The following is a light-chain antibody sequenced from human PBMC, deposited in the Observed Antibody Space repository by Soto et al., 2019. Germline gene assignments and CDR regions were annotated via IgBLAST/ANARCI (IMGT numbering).Light chain of an antibody. V-gene: IGLV1-40*01. CDR3: SSYAGSSNV. CDR2: GNS. Sequence: QSVLTQPPSVSGAPGQRVTISCTGRSSNIGAGYDVHWYQQLPGTAPKLLIYGNSNRPSGVPDRFSGSKSGNTASLTVSGLQAEDEADYYCSSYAGSSNVFGTGTKVTVL. J-gene: IGLJ1*01. CDR1: SSNIGAGYD.